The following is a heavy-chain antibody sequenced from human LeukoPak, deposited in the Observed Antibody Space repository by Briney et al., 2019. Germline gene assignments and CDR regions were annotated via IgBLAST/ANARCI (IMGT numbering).Heavy chain of an antibody. J-gene: IGHJ3*02. CDR1: GGSISSGSYY. CDR2: IYTSGST. Sequence: SQTLSLTCTVSGGSISSGSYYWSWIRQPAGKGLEWIGRIYTSGSTNYNPSLKSRVTISVDTSKNQFYLKLSSVTAADTAVYYCAREGSSGYYYDDAFDIWGQGTMVTVSS. V-gene: IGHV4-61*02. D-gene: IGHD3-22*01. CDR3: AREGSSGYYYDDAFDI.